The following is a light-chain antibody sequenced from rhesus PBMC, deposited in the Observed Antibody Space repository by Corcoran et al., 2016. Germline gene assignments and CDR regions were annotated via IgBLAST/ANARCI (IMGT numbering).Light chain of an antibody. CDR1: QGISTY. Sequence: DIQMTQSPSSLSASVGDRVTITCRASQGISTYLNWYQQTPGKAPKRLVYAASSLESGVPSRFSGSGSGTDFTLTISSLQPEDFANYYCLQYNSDPLTFGQGTKVEIK. CDR3: LQYNSDPLT. J-gene: IGKJ1*01. CDR2: AAS. V-gene: IGKV1-43*02.